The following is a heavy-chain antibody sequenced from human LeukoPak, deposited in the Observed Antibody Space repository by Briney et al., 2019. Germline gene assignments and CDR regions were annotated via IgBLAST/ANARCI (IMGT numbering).Heavy chain of an antibody. Sequence: PSETLSLTCTVSGGSISSSSYYWGWIRQPPGTGLEWIGSIYYSGSTYYNPSLKSRVTISVDTSKNQFSLKLSSVTAADTAVYYCARHYYDSSGYFDYWGQGTLVTVSS. CDR3: ARHYYDSSGYFDY. CDR2: IYYSGST. J-gene: IGHJ4*02. V-gene: IGHV4-39*01. D-gene: IGHD3-22*01. CDR1: GGSISSSSYY.